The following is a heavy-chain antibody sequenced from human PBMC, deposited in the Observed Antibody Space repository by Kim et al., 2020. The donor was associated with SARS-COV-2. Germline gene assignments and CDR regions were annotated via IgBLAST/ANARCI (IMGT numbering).Heavy chain of an antibody. D-gene: IGHD6-13*01. CDR1: GGSFSGYY. J-gene: IGHJ5*02. V-gene: IGHV4-34*01. CDR2: INHSGST. CDR3: ARARYSMVTWFDP. Sequence: SETLSLTCAVYGGSFSGYYWSWIRQPPGKGLEWIGEINHSGSTNYNPSLKSRVTISVDTSKNQFSLKLSSVTAADTAVYYCARARYSMVTWFDPWSQGTL.